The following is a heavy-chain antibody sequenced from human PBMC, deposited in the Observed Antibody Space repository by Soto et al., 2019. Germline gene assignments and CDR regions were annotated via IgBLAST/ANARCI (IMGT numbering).Heavy chain of an antibody. Sequence: SETLSLTCTVSGGSISSSSYYWGWIRQTPGKGLEWIGSIYYSGSTYYNPSLKSRVTISVDTSKNQFSLKLSSVTAADTAVYYSARLAYYSSSWYGDTDYYYYYMDVWGKGTTVTVSS. J-gene: IGHJ6*03. D-gene: IGHD6-13*01. CDR3: ARLAYYSSSWYGDTDYYYYYMDV. CDR2: IYYSGST. V-gene: IGHV4-39*01. CDR1: GGSISSSSYY.